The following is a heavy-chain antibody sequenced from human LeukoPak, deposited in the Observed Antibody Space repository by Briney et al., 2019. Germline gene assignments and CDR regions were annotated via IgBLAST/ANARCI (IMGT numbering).Heavy chain of an antibody. Sequence: ASVKVSCKASGYTFTSHGISWVRQAPGQGLEWMGWISAYNGNTNYAQKVQGRVTMTTDTSTRIAYMELRSLRSDDTAVYYCARVAYGDYYYSDYWGQGTLVTASS. CDR1: GYTFTSHG. J-gene: IGHJ4*02. CDR3: ARVAYGDYYYSDY. CDR2: ISAYNGNT. D-gene: IGHD4-17*01. V-gene: IGHV1-18*01.